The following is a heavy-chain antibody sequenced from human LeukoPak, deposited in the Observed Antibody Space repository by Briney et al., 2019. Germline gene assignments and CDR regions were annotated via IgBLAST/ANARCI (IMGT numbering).Heavy chain of an antibody. V-gene: IGHV3-21*01. CDR1: GFTFSSYS. Sequence: GGSLRLSCAASGFTFSSYSMNWVRQAPGKGLEWVSSISSSSSYIYYADSVKGRFTISRDNAKNSLYLQMNSLRAEDTAVYYCARDFSLYCGGDCNSYEVWFDPWGQGTLVTVSS. D-gene: IGHD2-21*01. CDR2: ISSSSSYI. CDR3: ARDFSLYCGGDCNSYEVWFDP. J-gene: IGHJ5*02.